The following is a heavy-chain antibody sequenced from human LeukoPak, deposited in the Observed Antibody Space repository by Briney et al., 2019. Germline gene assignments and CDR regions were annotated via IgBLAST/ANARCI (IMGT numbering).Heavy chain of an antibody. V-gene: IGHV4-59*01. CDR3: ARGTMMVGP. CDR2: IYYSGST. D-gene: IGHD3-22*01. Sequence: SETLSLTCTVSGASISSYYWSWIRQPPGKGLEWIGYIYYSGSTNYNPSLKSRVTISIDTSKNQFSLKVRSVTAADTAVYYCARGTMMVGPWGQGTLVTVSS. CDR1: GASISSYY. J-gene: IGHJ5*02.